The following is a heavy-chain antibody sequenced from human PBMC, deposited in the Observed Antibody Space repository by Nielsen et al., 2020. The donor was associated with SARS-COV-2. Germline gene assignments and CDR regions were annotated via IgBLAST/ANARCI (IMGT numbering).Heavy chain of an antibody. CDR3: ASPGGYSSSWHPSGMGY. D-gene: IGHD6-13*01. J-gene: IGHJ4*02. CDR1: GFTLSSYA. V-gene: IGHV3-30*14. Sequence: GGSLRLSCAASGFTLSSYAMHWVRQAPGKGLEWVAVISYDGSNKYYADSVKGRFTISRDNSKNTLYLQMNSLRAEDTAVYYCASPGGYSSSWHPSGMGYWGQGTLVTVSS. CDR2: ISYDGSNK.